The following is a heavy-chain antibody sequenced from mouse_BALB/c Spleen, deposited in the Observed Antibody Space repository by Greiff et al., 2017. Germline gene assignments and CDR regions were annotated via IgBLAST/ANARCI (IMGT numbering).Heavy chain of an antibody. J-gene: IGHJ3*01. CDR1: GYTFSSYW. CDR3: ARFLSMITTFAY. D-gene: IGHD2-4*01. CDR2: ILPGSGST. Sequence: VKLQESGAELMKPGASVKISCKATGYTFSSYWIEWVKQRPGHGLEWIGEILPGSGSTNYNEKFKGKATFTADTSSNTAYMQLSSLTSEDSAVYYCARFLSMITTFAYWGQGTLVTVSA. V-gene: IGHV1-9*01.